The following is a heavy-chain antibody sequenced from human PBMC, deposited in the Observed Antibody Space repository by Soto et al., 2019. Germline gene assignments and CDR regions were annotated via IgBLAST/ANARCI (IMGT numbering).Heavy chain of an antibody. Sequence: GASVKVSCKTSGYSFTTYGLSWVRQAPGRGLEWVGWISGYNGNTNYAQKFQGTVILTTDTPTTTGYMEIKSLSSDDTAVYYCVRDTYYYNSSGPAPFEYWGHGTQVTVSS. CDR3: VRDTYYYNSSGPAPFEY. CDR2: ISGYNGNT. D-gene: IGHD3-22*01. CDR1: GYSFTTYG. J-gene: IGHJ4*01. V-gene: IGHV1-18*01.